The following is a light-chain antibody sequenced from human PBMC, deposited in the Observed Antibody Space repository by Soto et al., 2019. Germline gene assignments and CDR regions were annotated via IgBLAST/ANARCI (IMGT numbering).Light chain of an antibody. CDR1: SSDIGDSNY. CDR3: SSFRSSSTSYV. CDR2: DVS. V-gene: IGLV2-14*03. Sequence: QSALTQPASVSGSPGQSITISCTGTSSDIGDSNYVSWYQQHPGKAPKLVIYDVSNRPSGVSNRFSGSKSANTASLTISGRQAEDEADYYCSSFRSSSTSYVFGTGTKLTVL. J-gene: IGLJ1*01.